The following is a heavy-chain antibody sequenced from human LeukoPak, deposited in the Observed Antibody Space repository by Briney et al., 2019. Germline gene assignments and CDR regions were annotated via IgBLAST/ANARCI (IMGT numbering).Heavy chain of an antibody. V-gene: IGHV3-21*01. J-gene: IGHJ4*02. D-gene: IGHD7-27*01. CDR2: ISSSSSNI. CDR1: GFTFSSYS. Sequence: GGSLRLSCAASGFTFSSYSMNWVRQAPGKGLEWVSSISSSSSNIYYADSVKGRFTISRDNAKNSLYLQMNSLRAEDTAVYYCARDYTGGWNDYWGQGTLVTVSS. CDR3: ARDYTGGWNDY.